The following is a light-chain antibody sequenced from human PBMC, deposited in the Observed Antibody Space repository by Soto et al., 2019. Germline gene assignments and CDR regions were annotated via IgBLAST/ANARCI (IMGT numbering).Light chain of an antibody. V-gene: IGLV2-23*03. CDR1: SSDVGSYNL. Sequence: QSALTQPASVSGSPGQSITISCTGTSSDVGSYNLVSWYQQHPGKAPKLMIYEGSKRPSGVSNRFSGSKSGNTASLTISGLQAEDEADYYCCSYAGSYTFVVFGGGTKVTV. J-gene: IGLJ3*02. CDR3: CSYAGSYTFVV. CDR2: EGS.